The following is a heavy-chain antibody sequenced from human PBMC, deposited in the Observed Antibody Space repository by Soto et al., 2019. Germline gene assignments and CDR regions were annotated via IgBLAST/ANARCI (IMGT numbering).Heavy chain of an antibody. J-gene: IGHJ4*02. CDR3: AKDGTNGGVTAKFDY. D-gene: IGHD2-21*02. CDR1: GFTFSSYG. Sequence: GGSLRLSCAASGFTFSSYGMHWVRQAPGKGLEWVAVISYDGSNKYYADSVKGRFTISRDNSKNTLYLQMNSLRAEDTAVYYCAKDGTNGGVTAKFDYWVQGTLAPVSS. V-gene: IGHV3-30*18. CDR2: ISYDGSNK.